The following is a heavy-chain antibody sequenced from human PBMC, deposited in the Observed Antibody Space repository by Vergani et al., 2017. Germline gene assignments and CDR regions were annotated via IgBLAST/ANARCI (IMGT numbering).Heavy chain of an antibody. Sequence: QVQLQESGPGLLKPSQTLSLTCTVSGASVSRGTYYWTWIRQPAGKKLEWIVLMYTSGHTIYNPSLESRVTMSVDTSKNQFSLQLSSLTSADTAVYYCARASHCINCYSEAPNGPGYYYMDVWGKGTTVTVSS. CDR2: MYTSGHT. CDR1: GASVSRGTYY. D-gene: IGHD2-21*01. J-gene: IGHJ6*03. CDR3: ARASHCINCYSEAPNGPGYYYMDV. V-gene: IGHV4-61*02.